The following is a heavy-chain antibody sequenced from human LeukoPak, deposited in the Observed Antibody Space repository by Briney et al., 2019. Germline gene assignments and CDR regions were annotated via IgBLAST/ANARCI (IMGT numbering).Heavy chain of an antibody. D-gene: IGHD2-15*01. Sequence: ASVKVSCKASGGTFSSYAISWVRQAPGQGLEWMGGIIPIFGTANYAQKFQGRVTITTDESTSTAYMELSSLRSEDTAVYYCASQYCSGGSCYSLDVYYYYYMDVWGKGTTVTVSS. CDR1: GGTFSSYA. V-gene: IGHV1-69*05. CDR2: IIPIFGTA. CDR3: ASQYCSGGSCYSLDVYYYYYMDV. J-gene: IGHJ6*03.